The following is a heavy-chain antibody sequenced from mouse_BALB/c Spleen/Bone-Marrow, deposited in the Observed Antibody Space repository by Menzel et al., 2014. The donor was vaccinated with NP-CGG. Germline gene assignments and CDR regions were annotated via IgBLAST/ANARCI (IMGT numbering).Heavy chain of an antibody. Sequence: VQLQQSGPELVKPGASVKIPCKASGYTFTDYNMDWVKQSHGKSLEWIGDINPNNGGTIYNQKFKGKATLTVDKSSNTAYMELRSLTSEDTAVYYCATYDPVLRYFDYWGQGTTLTVSS. V-gene: IGHV1-18*01. D-gene: IGHD2-3*01. CDR1: GYTFTDYN. CDR3: ATYDPVLRYFDY. CDR2: INPNNGGT. J-gene: IGHJ2*01.